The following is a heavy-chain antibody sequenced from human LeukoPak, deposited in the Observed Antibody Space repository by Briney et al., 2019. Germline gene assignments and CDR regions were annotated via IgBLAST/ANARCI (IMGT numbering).Heavy chain of an antibody. D-gene: IGHD1-14*01. CDR2: IKTDGSST. CDR3: ARDFMYNNRCTGC. J-gene: IGHJ4*02. CDR1: GFTFSSYW. Sequence: GGSLRLSCEASGFTFSSYWMHWVRQIPGKGLVWVSRIKTDGSSTSYADSVKGRFTISRDNAKNTLYLQMNSLRAEDTAVYYCARDFMYNNRCTGCWGQGTLVTVSS. V-gene: IGHV3-74*01.